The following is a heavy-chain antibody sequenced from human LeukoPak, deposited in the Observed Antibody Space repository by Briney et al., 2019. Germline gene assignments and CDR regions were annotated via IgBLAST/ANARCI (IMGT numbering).Heavy chain of an antibody. D-gene: IGHD5-12*01. J-gene: IGHJ4*02. Sequence: GGSLRLSCAASGFTFSSYAMSWVRQAPGKGLEWVSAISGSGGSTYYADSVKGRFTISRDNAKNSLYLQMSSLRAEDTAVYYCARDISSGYPTYWGQGTLVTVSS. CDR2: ISGSGGST. V-gene: IGHV3-23*01. CDR1: GFTFSSYA. CDR3: ARDISSGYPTY.